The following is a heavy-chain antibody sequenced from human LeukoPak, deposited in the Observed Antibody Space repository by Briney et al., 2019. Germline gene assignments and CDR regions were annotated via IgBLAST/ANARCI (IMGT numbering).Heavy chain of an antibody. CDR1: EFSVGSNY. D-gene: IGHD1-26*01. V-gene: IGHV3-66*01. CDR2: IYSGGST. CDR3: ARGDLRRSGSTLDY. Sequence: GGSLRLSCAASEFSVGSNYMTWVRQAPGKGLEWVSLIYSGGSTYYADSVKGRFTISRDNSKNTLYLQMNSPRAEDTAVYYCARGDLRRSGSTLDYWGQGTLVTVSS. J-gene: IGHJ4*02.